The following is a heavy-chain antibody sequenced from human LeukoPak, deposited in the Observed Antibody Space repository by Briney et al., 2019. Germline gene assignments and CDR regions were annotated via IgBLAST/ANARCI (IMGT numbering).Heavy chain of an antibody. CDR1: GFTFDNYG. Sequence: GRSLRLSCAASGFTFDNYGMHWVRHAPGKGVEWVSGISRNSGSIGYADSVKGRSTISRDNAKNSLYLQVNSLRADDTALYYCAKQGAHGSGFDRWGQGTMVTVSS. D-gene: IGHD1-26*01. J-gene: IGHJ3*02. CDR2: ISRNSGSI. V-gene: IGHV3-9*01. CDR3: AKQGAHGSGFDR.